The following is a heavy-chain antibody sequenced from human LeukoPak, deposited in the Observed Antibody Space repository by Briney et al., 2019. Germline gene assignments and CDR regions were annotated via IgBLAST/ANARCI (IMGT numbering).Heavy chain of an antibody. CDR2: ISAYNGNT. J-gene: IGHJ6*04. V-gene: IGHV1-18*01. D-gene: IGHD3-9*01. Sequence: ASVKVSCKASGYTFTSYSISWVRQAPGQGLEWMGWISAYNGNTNYAQKLQGRVTMTTDTSTSTAYMELRSLRSDDTAVYYCARDRAYYDILTGLSVLDVWGKGTTVTVSS. CDR3: ARDRAYYDILTGLSVLDV. CDR1: GYTFTSYS.